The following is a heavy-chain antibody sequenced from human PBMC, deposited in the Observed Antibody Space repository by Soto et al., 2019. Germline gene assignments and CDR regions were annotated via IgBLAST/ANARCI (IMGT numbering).Heavy chain of an antibody. V-gene: IGHV3-30-3*01. CDR3: AREVEMAIIMVAGKDY. Sequence: QVQLVESGGGVVQPGRSLRLSCAASGFTFSSYAMHWVRQAPGKGLEWVAVISYDGSNKYYADSVKGRFTISRDNSKNTQYLQMNSLRAADTAVYYCAREVEMAIIMVAGKDYWGQGTLVTVSS. CDR2: ISYDGSNK. J-gene: IGHJ4*01. D-gene: IGHD6-19*01. CDR1: GFTFSSYA.